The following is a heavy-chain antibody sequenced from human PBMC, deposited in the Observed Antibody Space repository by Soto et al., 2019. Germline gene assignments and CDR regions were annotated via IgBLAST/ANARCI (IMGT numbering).Heavy chain of an antibody. D-gene: IGHD2-2*01. CDR1: GGSFKNYA. Sequence: VQLVQSGAEVKKPGASVKVYCKASGGSFKNYAITWVRHAPGQWFEWVGGIIPIFGTANYAQGFKGRLTITADESTTSVNMMLSSLRSEDKAVFLWAREGGSLQVSSYFNYRGQRTLVTVSS. CDR2: IIPIFGTA. J-gene: IGHJ4*02. V-gene: IGHV1-69*01. CDR3: AREGGSLQVSSYFNY.